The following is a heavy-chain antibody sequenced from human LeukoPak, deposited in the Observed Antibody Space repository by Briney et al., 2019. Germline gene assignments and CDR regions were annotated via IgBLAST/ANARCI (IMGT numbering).Heavy chain of an antibody. CDR2: ISAYNGNT. CDR1: GYTLTSYG. V-gene: IGHV1-18*01. D-gene: IGHD4-17*01. CDR3: ARIHMTTVTTSLDWYFDL. Sequence: AAAKVSCKASGYTLTSYGISWVRHAPGQGREWMGWISAYNGNTNYAQKLQGRVTMTTDTSTSTAYMELRSLRSDDTAVYYCARIHMTTVTTSLDWYFDLWGRGTLVTVSS. J-gene: IGHJ2*01.